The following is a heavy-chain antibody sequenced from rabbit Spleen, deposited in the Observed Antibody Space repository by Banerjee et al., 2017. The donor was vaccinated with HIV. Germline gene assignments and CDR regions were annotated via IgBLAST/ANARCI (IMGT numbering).Heavy chain of an antibody. Sequence: QLKETGGGLVQPGGSLTLSCKTSGFDFSSYSMSWVRQAPGKGLEWIGAIYTGRGGTDYANWVNGRFTISSDNAQNTLYLQLNSLTAADTATYFCVRGASSTGYYSLWGPGTLVTVS. CDR3: VRGASSTGYYSL. V-gene: IGHV1S7*01. D-gene: IGHD1-1*01. CDR2: IYTGRGGT. CDR1: GFDFSSYS. J-gene: IGHJ4*01.